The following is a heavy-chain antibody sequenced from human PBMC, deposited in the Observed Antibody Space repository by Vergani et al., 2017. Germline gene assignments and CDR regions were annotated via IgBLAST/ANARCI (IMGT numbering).Heavy chain of an antibody. CDR3: ATYDSSGYYYYYYYMDV. D-gene: IGHD3-22*01. CDR2: IIPIFGTA. V-gene: IGHV1-69*12. Sequence: QVQLVQSGAEVKKPGSSVKVSCKASGGTFSSYAISWVRQAPGQGLEWMGGIIPIFGTANYAQKFQGRVTITADESTSTAYMELSSLRSEDTAVYYCATYDSSGYYYYYYYMDVWGKGTTVTVSS. CDR1: GGTFSSYA. J-gene: IGHJ6*03.